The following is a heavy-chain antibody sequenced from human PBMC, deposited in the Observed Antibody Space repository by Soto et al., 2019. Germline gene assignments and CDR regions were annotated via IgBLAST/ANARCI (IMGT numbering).Heavy chain of an antibody. J-gene: IGHJ4*02. Sequence: GGSLRLSCAASGFIFSSDWMHWVRQAPGKGLVWVSRINSDGSSTSYADSVKGRFTISRDNAKNTLYLQMNSLRAEDTAVYYCASCVVARFDCWGQGTLVTVAS. CDR2: INSDGSST. D-gene: IGHD2-15*01. CDR1: GFIFSSDW. CDR3: ASCVVARFDC. V-gene: IGHV3-74*01.